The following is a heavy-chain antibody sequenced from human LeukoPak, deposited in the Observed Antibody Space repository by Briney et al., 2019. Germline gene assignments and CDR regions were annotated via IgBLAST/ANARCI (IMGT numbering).Heavy chain of an antibody. CDR3: ARLATTGTTLGFDY. CDR2: IHPPSGGT. D-gene: IGHD1-1*01. Sequence: GASMKVSCKASGYTFTGYFMHWVRQAPGQGLEWMGRIHPPSGGTNTAQKFQGRVTMTTDTSISTAYMELRSLRSDDTAVYYCARLATTGTTLGFDYWGQGTLVTVSS. CDR1: GYTFTGYF. J-gene: IGHJ4*02. V-gene: IGHV1-2*06.